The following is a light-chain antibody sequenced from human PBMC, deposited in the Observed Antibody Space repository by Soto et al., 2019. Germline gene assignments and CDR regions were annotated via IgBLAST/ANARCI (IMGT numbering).Light chain of an antibody. CDR2: AAS. CDR3: QQSYSTPNT. V-gene: IGKV1-39*01. Sequence: DIQMTQSPSTLSASVGDRVTITCRASQSISSWLAWYQQKPGKAPKLLIYAASSLQSGVPSRFSGSGSGTDVTLTISSLQPADFATYYCQQSYSTPNTFGQGTRLEIK. CDR1: QSISSW. J-gene: IGKJ5*01.